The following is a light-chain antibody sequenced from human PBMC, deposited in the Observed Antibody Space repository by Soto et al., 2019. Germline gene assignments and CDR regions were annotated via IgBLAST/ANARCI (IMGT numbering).Light chain of an antibody. Sequence: EIVLTQSPGTLSLSPGERATLSCRASQSVRSSYLAWYQQKPGQAPRLLIYGASSRATGIPDRFSGRGSGTDFPLTISRLEPEDFAVYYCQQYGSSPWTFGQGTKVEIK. CDR2: GAS. V-gene: IGKV3-20*01. CDR1: QSVRSSY. J-gene: IGKJ1*01. CDR3: QQYGSSPWT.